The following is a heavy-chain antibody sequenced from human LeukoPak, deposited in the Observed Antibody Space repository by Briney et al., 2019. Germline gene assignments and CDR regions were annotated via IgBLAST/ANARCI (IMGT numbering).Heavy chain of an antibody. CDR3: ARHVVPYCTTTSCDTSWFDP. V-gene: IGHV5-51*01. D-gene: IGHD2-2*02. Sequence: GESLKISCKGSGYIFTSYWIGWVRQMPGKGLEWMGIIYPGDSETRYSPSFQGQVTISADKSISTAYLQWSSLKASDTAMYYCARHVVPYCTTTSCDTSWFDPWGQGTLVTVSS. CDR2: IYPGDSET. CDR1: GYIFTSYW. J-gene: IGHJ5*02.